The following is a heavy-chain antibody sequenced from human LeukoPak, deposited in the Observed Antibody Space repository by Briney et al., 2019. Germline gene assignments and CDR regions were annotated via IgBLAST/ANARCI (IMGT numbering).Heavy chain of an antibody. D-gene: IGHD2-15*01. CDR3: ARHVAPGGGLDI. Sequence: GESLKISCKGSGYTFTSYWIGWVRQRPGKGLEWMGIIYPGDSDTRYSPSFQGQVTILVDKSISSAYLQWNSLKASDTAMYYCARHVAPGGGLDIWGQGIMVTVSS. J-gene: IGHJ3*02. V-gene: IGHV5-51*01. CDR2: IYPGDSDT. CDR1: GYTFTSYW.